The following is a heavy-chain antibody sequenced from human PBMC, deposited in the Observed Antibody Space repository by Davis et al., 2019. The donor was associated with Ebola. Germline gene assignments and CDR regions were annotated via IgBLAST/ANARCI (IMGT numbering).Heavy chain of an antibody. D-gene: IGHD4-17*01. Sequence: GESLKISCEASGFSVSDNYMNWVRQAPGKGLEWVSVIYNVYTMYYADSVKGRFTISRDSSMNTVYLQMSSLRAEDTAVYYCARAEDDYGEYPDALDIWGQGTVVIVSS. CDR1: GFSVSDNY. CDR3: ARAEDDYGEYPDALDI. CDR2: IYNVYTM. J-gene: IGHJ3*02. V-gene: IGHV3-53*01.